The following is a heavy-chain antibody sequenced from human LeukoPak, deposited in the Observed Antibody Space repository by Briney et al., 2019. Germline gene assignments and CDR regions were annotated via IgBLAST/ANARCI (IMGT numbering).Heavy chain of an antibody. Sequence: GGSLRLSCTVSGFTVSSNSMSWVRQAPGKGLEWVSFIYSDNTYYADSVKGRFTISRDNSKNTLYLQMNSLRAEDTAVYYCASSPAGIDVTYFDYWGQGTLVTVSS. D-gene: IGHD6-13*01. CDR3: ASSPAGIDVTYFDY. J-gene: IGHJ4*02. V-gene: IGHV3-66*03. CDR1: GFTVSSNS. CDR2: IYSDNT.